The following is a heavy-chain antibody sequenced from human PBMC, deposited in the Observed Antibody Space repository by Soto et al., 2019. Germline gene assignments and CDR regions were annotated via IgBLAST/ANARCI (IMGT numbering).Heavy chain of an antibody. Sequence: GGSLRLSCAASGFTFSSYGMHWVRQAPGKGLEWVAVIWYDGSNKYYADSVKGRFTISRDNSKNTLYLQMNSLRAEDTAVYYCARERVVAAAGTETYYFDYWGQGTLVTVSS. CDR2: IWYDGSNK. CDR3: ARERVVAAAGTETYYFDY. V-gene: IGHV3-33*01. D-gene: IGHD6-13*01. CDR1: GFTFSSYG. J-gene: IGHJ4*02.